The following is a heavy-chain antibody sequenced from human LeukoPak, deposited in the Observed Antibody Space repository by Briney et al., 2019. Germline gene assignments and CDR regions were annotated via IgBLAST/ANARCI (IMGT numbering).Heavy chain of an antibody. CDR1: GFTFSSYA. D-gene: IGHD5-12*01. CDR3: AKRVRYSGYGRIDY. Sequence: GGSLRLPCAASGFTFSSYAMSWVRQAPGKGLEWVSAISGSGGSTYYADSVKGRFTISRDNSKNTLYLQMNSLRAEDTAVYYCAKRVRYSGYGRIDYWGQGTLVTVSS. J-gene: IGHJ4*02. CDR2: ISGSGGST. V-gene: IGHV3-23*01.